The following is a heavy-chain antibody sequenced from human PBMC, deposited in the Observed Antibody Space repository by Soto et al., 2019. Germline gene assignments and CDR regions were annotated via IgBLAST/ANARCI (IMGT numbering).Heavy chain of an antibody. CDR2: IIPIFGTA. CDR3: AKHPENYYYGMDV. Sequence: QVQLVQSGAEVKKPGSSVKVSCKASGGTFSSYAISWVRQAPGQGLEWMGGIIPIFGTADYAQKFQGRVTITADEYTSTAYVELSSLRSEDTAVYYCAKHPENYYYGMDVWGQGTTVTVSS. CDR1: GGTFSSYA. V-gene: IGHV1-69*12. J-gene: IGHJ6*02.